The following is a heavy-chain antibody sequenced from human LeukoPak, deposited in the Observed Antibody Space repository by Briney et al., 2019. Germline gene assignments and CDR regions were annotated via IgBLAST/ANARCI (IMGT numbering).Heavy chain of an antibody. V-gene: IGHV3-49*04. CDR1: GFTFGDYA. Sequence: GGSLRLSCTASGFTFGDYAMSWVRKAPGKGLEGVGFIRSKAYDGTTEYATSVRGRFTTSRDDSKSIVYLQMNNLKTEDTALYFCSRDYYDFSSGSNWLDPWGQGTLVTVSS. CDR3: SRDYYDFSSGSNWLDP. J-gene: IGHJ5*02. CDR2: IRSKAYDGTT. D-gene: IGHD3-3*01.